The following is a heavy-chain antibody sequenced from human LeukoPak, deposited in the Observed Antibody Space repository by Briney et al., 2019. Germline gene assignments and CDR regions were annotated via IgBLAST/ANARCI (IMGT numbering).Heavy chain of an antibody. Sequence: GRSLRLSCAASGFTFSSYAMHWVRQAPGKGLEWVAVISYDGSNKYYVDSVKGRFTISRDNSKNTLYLQTNSLRAEDTAVYYCAKDHAGYYDSSGLAYYYYGMDVWGQGTTVTVSS. CDR1: GFTFSSYA. CDR3: AKDHAGYYDSSGLAYYYYGMDV. CDR2: ISYDGSNK. J-gene: IGHJ6*02. D-gene: IGHD3-22*01. V-gene: IGHV3-30-3*01.